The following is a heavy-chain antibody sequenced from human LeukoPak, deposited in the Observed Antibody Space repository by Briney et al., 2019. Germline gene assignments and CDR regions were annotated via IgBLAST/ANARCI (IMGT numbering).Heavy chain of an antibody. V-gene: IGHV3-23*01. Sequence: GGSLRLSCAASGFTFSSYAMSWVRQAPGKGLEWVSAISGSGGGTYYADSVKGRFTISRDNSKNTLYLQMNSLRAEDTAVYYCVRLDSSLGPYFDYWGQGTLVTVSS. D-gene: IGHD3/OR15-3a*01. CDR3: VRLDSSLGPYFDY. CDR2: ISGSGGGT. CDR1: GFTFSSYA. J-gene: IGHJ4*02.